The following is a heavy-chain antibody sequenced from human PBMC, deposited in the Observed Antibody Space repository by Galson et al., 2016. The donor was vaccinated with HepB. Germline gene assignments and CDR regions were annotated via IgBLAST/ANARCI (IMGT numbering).Heavy chain of an antibody. CDR2: ISWNSGEV. D-gene: IGHD3-16*01. J-gene: IGHJ6*04. CDR1: GFTFDDYA. CDR3: VKDLGANGSPSHNYYGMYV. Sequence: SLRLSCAASGFTFDDYAMHWVRQGPGKGPEWVAAISWNSGEVAYAGSLKGRFTISRDNARNSLFLQMTSLTVDDTASYYCVKDLGANGSPSHNYYGMYVWGKGTTVTVSS. V-gene: IGHV3-9*01.